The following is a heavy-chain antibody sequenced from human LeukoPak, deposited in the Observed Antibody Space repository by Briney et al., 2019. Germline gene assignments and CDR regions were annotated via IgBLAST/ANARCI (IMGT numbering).Heavy chain of an antibody. CDR1: GGSISSGGYY. J-gene: IGHJ3*02. Sequence: SETLSLTCTVSGGSISSGGYYWSWLRQHPGKGLEWIGYIYYSGSTYYNPSLKSRVTISVDTSKNQFSLRLTSVTAADTAVYYCARVGGAPLGAFDIWGQGTMVTVSS. CDR2: IYYSGST. V-gene: IGHV4-31*03. D-gene: IGHD3-16*01. CDR3: ARVGGAPLGAFDI.